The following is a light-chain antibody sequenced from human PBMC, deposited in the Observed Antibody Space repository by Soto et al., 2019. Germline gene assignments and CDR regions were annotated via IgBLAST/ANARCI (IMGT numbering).Light chain of an antibody. Sequence: DIQMTQSPSSVSASVGDRVTITCRASQGISSWLAWYQQKPGKAPKLLLYAASRLQSGVPSRNSGSGSGTDFAHPSSSLQPEDFLTYQSQQANSFPPPFGQGTKLEIK. CDR1: QGISSW. CDR3: QQANSFPPP. J-gene: IGKJ2*01. V-gene: IGKV1-12*01. CDR2: AAS.